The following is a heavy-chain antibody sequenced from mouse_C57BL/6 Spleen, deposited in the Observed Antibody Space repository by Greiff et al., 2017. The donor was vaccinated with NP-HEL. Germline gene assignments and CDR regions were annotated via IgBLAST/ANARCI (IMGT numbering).Heavy chain of an antibody. V-gene: IGHV3-6*01. D-gene: IGHD4-1*01. CDR3: ARASWDAWFAY. Sequence: EVKLVESGPGLVKPSQSLSLTCSVTGYSITSGYYWNWIRQFPGNKLEWMGYISYDGSNNYNPSLKNRISITRDTSKNQFFLKLNSVTTEDTATYYCARASWDAWFAYWGQGTLVTVSA. CDR1: GYSITSGYY. CDR2: ISYDGSN. J-gene: IGHJ3*01.